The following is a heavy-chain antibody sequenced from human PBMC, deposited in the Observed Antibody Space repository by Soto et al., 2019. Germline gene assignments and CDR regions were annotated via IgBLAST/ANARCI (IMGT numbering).Heavy chain of an antibody. CDR1: GFTFSTYG. CDR2: ITYDGTNK. CDR3: ARYCSGGSCYSRVDYYGMDV. Sequence: GGSLRLSCAASGFTFSTYGMHWVRQAPGKGLEWVAVITYDGTNKYYADSVKGRFTISRDNAKNSLYLQMNSLRAEDTAVYYCARYCSGGSCYSRVDYYGMDVWGQGTTVTVSS. D-gene: IGHD2-15*01. V-gene: IGHV3-30*03. J-gene: IGHJ6*02.